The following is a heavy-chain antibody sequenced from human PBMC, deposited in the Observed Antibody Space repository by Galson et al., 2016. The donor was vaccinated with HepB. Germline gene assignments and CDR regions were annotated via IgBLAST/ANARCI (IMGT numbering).Heavy chain of an antibody. D-gene: IGHD6-6*01. CDR2: ISVDNGET. V-gene: IGHV1-18*01. Sequence: SVKVSCKASGYSFMTYGISWVRQAPGQGLEWMGWISVDNGETNYGQKFQGRVTMTVDTPTSTVYMDVRSLRSDDTALYFCARDGDMEQLVGVGYHYYGMDVWGQGTTVTVSS. CDR1: GYSFMTYG. CDR3: ARDGDMEQLVGVGYHYYGMDV. J-gene: IGHJ6*02.